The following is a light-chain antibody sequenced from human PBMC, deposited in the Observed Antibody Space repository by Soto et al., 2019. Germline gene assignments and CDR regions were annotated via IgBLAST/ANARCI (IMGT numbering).Light chain of an antibody. J-gene: IGKJ2*01. Sequence: DIQMTQSPSTLSASVGDRVTITCRASQSISSWLAWYQQKPGKAPKLLIYDASSLESGVSSRFSGSGSGTELTLTISSLQPDDFATYYCQQYKSYSGTFGQGTKLEIK. CDR3: QQYKSYSGT. CDR1: QSISSW. V-gene: IGKV1-5*01. CDR2: DAS.